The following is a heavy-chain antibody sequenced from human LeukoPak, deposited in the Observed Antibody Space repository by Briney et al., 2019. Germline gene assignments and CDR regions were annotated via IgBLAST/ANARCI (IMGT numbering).Heavy chain of an antibody. Sequence: PSGTLSLTCTVSGGSIRSSSYYWGWIRQPPGKGLEWIGTIYYSGTTYYNPSLKSRATISVDTSKNQFSLKLNSVTAADSAVYYCARQGTTYYYFGIWGQGTMVTVSS. D-gene: IGHD3-10*01. CDR3: ARQGTTYYYFGI. V-gene: IGHV4-39*07. CDR2: IYYSGTT. CDR1: GGSIRSSSYY. J-gene: IGHJ3*02.